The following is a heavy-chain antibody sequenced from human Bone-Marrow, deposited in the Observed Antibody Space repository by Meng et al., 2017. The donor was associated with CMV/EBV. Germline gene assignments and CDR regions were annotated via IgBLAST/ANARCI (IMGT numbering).Heavy chain of an antibody. Sequence: ASVKVSCKASGYTFSGYYIHWVRQAPGRGLEWMGWLNPNSGGTNYAQKFQGRVTMTRDTSISTAYMELSRLRSDDTAVYYCARDQSSSSGYYYGMDVWAQGTTVTVPS. CDR1: GYTFSGYY. D-gene: IGHD6-6*01. V-gene: IGHV1-2*02. J-gene: IGHJ6*02. CDR2: LNPNSGGT. CDR3: ARDQSSSSGYYYGMDV.